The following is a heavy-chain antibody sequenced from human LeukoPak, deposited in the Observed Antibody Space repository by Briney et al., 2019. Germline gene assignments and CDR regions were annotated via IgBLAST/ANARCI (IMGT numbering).Heavy chain of an antibody. V-gene: IGHV4-39*01. CDR1: GGSISSSSYY. J-gene: IGHJ4*02. CDR2: IYYSGST. CDR3: ARHQFMVRGVIIYYFDY. D-gene: IGHD3-10*01. Sequence: SETLSLTCTVSGGSISSSSYYWGWIRQPPGKGLEWIGSIYYSGSTYYNPSLKSRVTISVDTSKNQFSLKLSSVTAADTAVYYCARHQFMVRGVIIYYFDYWGQGTLVTVSS.